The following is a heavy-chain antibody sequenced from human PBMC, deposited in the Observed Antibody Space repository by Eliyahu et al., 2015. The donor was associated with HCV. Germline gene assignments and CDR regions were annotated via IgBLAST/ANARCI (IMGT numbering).Heavy chain of an antibody. CDR3: VTGGRGDY. D-gene: IGHD3-10*01. CDR1: GFIFTNYW. V-gene: IGHV3-7*01. Sequence: EVQLVESGGGLVQPGESLRLSCAASGFIFTNYWMNWARQAPGKGLEWVVSIGQDGSEKFYVDSVEGRFTISRDNVKKSVFLQMNSLRGEDTAVYYCVTGGRGDYWGQGTLVTVSS. CDR2: IGQDGSEK. J-gene: IGHJ4*02.